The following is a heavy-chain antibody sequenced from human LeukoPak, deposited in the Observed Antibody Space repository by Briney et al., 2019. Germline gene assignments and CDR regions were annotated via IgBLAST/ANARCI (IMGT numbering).Heavy chain of an antibody. CDR1: GGTFSSYA. V-gene: IGHV1-69*05. Sequence: ASVKVSCKASGGTFSSYAISWVRQAPGQGLEWMGGIIPIFGTANYAQKFQGRVTITTDESTSTAYMELSSLRSEDTAVYYCARQEFGSSWPKGSNYYYYYMDVWGKGTTVTVSS. CDR2: IIPIFGTA. CDR3: ARQEFGSSWPKGSNYYYYYMDV. J-gene: IGHJ6*03. D-gene: IGHD6-13*01.